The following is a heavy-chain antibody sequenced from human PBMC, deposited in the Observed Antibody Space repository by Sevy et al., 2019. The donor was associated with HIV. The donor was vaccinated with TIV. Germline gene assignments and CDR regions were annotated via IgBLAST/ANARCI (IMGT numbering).Heavy chain of an antibody. D-gene: IGHD3-16*01. V-gene: IGHV3-23*01. CDR3: AKEALWGFDP. J-gene: IGHJ5*02. CDR2: ISPSGGST. CDR1: GFIFNTYA. Sequence: GGSLRLSCSASGFIFNTYAMTWVRQAPGKGLDWVSTISPSGGSTYYADSVRGRFNISRDNSKNTVYLEMNSLRAEDTAVYYCAKEALWGFDPWGQGTLVTVSS.